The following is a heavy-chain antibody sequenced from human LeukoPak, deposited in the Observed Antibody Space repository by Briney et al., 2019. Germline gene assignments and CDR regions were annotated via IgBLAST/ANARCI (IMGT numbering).Heavy chain of an antibody. Sequence: ASVKVSCKASGYTFTSYAMHWVRQAPGQRLEWMGWINAGNGNTKYSQKFQGRVTITRDTSASTAYMELGSLRSEDTAVYYCARVDYGDSYFDYWGQGTLVTVSS. CDR1: GYTFTSYA. J-gene: IGHJ4*02. V-gene: IGHV1-3*01. CDR2: INAGNGNT. CDR3: ARVDYGDSYFDY. D-gene: IGHD4-17*01.